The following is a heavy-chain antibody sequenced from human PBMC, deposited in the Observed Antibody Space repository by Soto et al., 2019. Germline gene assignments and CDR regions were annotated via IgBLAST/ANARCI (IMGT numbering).Heavy chain of an antibody. Sequence: PWETLSLTCTVSGGSVSSGSYYWSWIRQPPGKGLEWIGYIFYSGSTNYNPSLKSRVAISVDTSKNQFSLKLTSVTAADTAVYYCARGNYYDSSGYYPPYFQHWGQGTLVTVSS. CDR2: IFYSGST. J-gene: IGHJ1*01. V-gene: IGHV4-61*01. CDR1: GGSVSSGSYY. D-gene: IGHD3-22*01. CDR3: ARGNYYDSSGYYPPYFQH.